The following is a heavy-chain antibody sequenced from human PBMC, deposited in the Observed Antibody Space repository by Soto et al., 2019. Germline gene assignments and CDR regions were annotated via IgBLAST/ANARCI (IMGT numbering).Heavy chain of an antibody. J-gene: IGHJ6*03. Sequence: ETLSLTCTVSGGSISSSSYYWGWIRQPPGKGLEWIGSIYYSGSTYYNPSLKSRVTISVDTSKNQFSLKLSSVTAADTAVYYCATTRRGFGEMDYYYYYMDVWGKGTTVTVSS. CDR2: IYYSGST. D-gene: IGHD3-10*01. V-gene: IGHV4-39*01. CDR3: ATTRRGFGEMDYYYYYMDV. CDR1: GGSISSSSYY.